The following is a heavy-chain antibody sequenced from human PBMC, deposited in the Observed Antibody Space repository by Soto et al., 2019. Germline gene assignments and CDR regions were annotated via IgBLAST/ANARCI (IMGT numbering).Heavy chain of an antibody. D-gene: IGHD1-1*01. CDR1: GGSFSGYY. Sequence: SETLSLTCAVYGGSFSGYYWSWIRQPPGKGLEWIGEINHSGSTNYNPSLKSRVTISVDTSKNQFSLKLSSVTAADTAVYYCARGMRRENWNDDGLDFPGYYYGMDVWGQGTTVTVSS. CDR2: INHSGST. J-gene: IGHJ6*02. V-gene: IGHV4-34*01. CDR3: ARGMRRENWNDDGLDFPGYYYGMDV.